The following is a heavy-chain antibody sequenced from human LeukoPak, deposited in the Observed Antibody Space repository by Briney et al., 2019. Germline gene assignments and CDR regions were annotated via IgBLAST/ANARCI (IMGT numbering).Heavy chain of an antibody. J-gene: IGHJ4*02. CDR3: ATDDYRGLGY. CDR1: GFTFSTHW. D-gene: IGHD3-16*01. V-gene: IGHV3-74*01. CDR2: IIQDGSVT. Sequence: GGSLRLSCAASGFTFSTHWMHWVRQVPGKGLVWVSHIIQDGSVTSYADSVKGRFTISRDNAKNTVYLQLNNLRAEDTAVYYCATDDYRGLGYWGQGTLVTVSS.